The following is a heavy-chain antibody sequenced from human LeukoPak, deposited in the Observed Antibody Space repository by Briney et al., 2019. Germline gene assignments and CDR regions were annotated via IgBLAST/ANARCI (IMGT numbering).Heavy chain of an antibody. CDR1: GFTFSSYG. J-gene: IGHJ4*02. V-gene: IGHV3-30*02. CDR3: AKDGNKFVLLDPHLDY. Sequence: GGSLRLSCAASGFTFSSYGMHWVRQAPGKGLEWVAFIRYDGSNKYYADSVKGRFTISRDNSKNTLYLQMNSLRAEDTAVYYCAKDGNKFVLLDPHLDYWGQGTLVTVSS. CDR2: IRYDGSNK. D-gene: IGHD3-10*01.